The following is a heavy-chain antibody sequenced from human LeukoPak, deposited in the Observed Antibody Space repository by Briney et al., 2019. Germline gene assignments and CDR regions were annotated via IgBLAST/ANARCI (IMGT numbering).Heavy chain of an antibody. CDR2: INWNGGST. D-gene: IGHD3-22*01. Sequence: PGGSLRLSCAASGFTFSSYEMTWVRQAPGKGLEWVSGINWNGGSTYYADSVKGRFTISRDNAKNSLYLQMNSLRAEDTAVYYCARDYYDSSGYYYFDYWGQGTLVTVSS. CDR3: ARDYYDSSGYYYFDY. J-gene: IGHJ4*02. V-gene: IGHV3-20*04. CDR1: GFTFSSYE.